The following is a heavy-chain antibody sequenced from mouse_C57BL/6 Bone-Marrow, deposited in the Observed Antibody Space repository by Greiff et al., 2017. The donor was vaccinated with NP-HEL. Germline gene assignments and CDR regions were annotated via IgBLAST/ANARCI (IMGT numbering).Heavy chain of an antibody. J-gene: IGHJ3*01. V-gene: IGHV1-55*01. D-gene: IGHD2-4*01. Sequence: QVQLQQPGAELVKPGASVKMSCKASGYTFTSYWITWVKQRPGQGLEWIGDIYPGSGSTNYNEKFKSKATLTVDTSSSTAYMQLSSLTSEDSAVYYCAREKYDYDEEGFAYWGQGTLVTVSA. CDR2: IYPGSGST. CDR3: AREKYDYDEEGFAY. CDR1: GYTFTSYW.